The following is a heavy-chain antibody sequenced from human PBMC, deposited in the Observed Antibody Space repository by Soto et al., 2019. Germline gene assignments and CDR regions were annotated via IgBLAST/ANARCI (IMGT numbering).Heavy chain of an antibody. CDR2: ISYDGSNK. Sequence: QVQLVESGGGVVQPGRSLRLSCAASGFTFSHYGIHWVRQAPGKGLEWMAVISYDGSNKHYADSVKGRFTVSRDNSKNTLSLQMNSMRAEDTAVYFCARYSGKYQGPIDYWGQGNVVTVSS. D-gene: IGHD1-26*01. V-gene: IGHV3-30*03. CDR1: GFTFSHYG. J-gene: IGHJ4*02. CDR3: ARYSGKYQGPIDY.